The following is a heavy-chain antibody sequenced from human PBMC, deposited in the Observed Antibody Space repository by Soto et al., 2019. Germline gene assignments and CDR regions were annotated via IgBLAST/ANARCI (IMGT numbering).Heavy chain of an antibody. CDR1: GFTFSSYG. D-gene: IGHD2-15*01. Sequence: GGSLRLSCAASGFTFSSYGMHWVRQAPGKGLEWVAVISYDGSNKYYADSVKGRFTISRDNSKNTLYLQMNSLRAEDTAVYYCAGYCSGGSCYGAFDIWGQGTMVTV. J-gene: IGHJ3*02. CDR3: AGYCSGGSCYGAFDI. CDR2: ISYDGSNK. V-gene: IGHV3-30*03.